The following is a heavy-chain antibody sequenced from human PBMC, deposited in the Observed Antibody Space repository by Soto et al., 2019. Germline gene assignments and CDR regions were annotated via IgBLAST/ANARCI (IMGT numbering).Heavy chain of an antibody. V-gene: IGHV3-23*01. J-gene: IGHJ3*01. Sequence: QLFESGGGLVQPGGSLRLSCVASGFSFGRYAMTWVRQAPGKGLEWVSGTSGSGGDTYYADSVKGRFTISRDNPKNKLYLQMNSLRVEDTAVFYCAKIYDFWSRHHDSFDVWGQGTVVTVSS. CDR3: AKIYDFWSRHHDSFDV. CDR1: GFSFGRYA. CDR2: TSGSGGDT. D-gene: IGHD3-3*01.